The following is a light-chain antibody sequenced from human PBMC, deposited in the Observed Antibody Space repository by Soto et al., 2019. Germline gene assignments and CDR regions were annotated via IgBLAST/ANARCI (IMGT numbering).Light chain of an antibody. CDR2: GVS. CDR3: QQYNNWPLT. Sequence: IVMTQSPATLSVSPGERATLSCRASQSVNNNLAWYQQKPGQAPRLLIYGVSARATGIPARFSGSGSGTEFTLTISSLQSEDFAVYYCQQYNNWPLTFGGGTKVEIK. J-gene: IGKJ4*01. V-gene: IGKV3-15*01. CDR1: QSVNNN.